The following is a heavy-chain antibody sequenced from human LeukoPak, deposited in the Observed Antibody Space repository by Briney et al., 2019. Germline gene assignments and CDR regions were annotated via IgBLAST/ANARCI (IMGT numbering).Heavy chain of an antibody. CDR1: GGSFSGYY. Sequence: SETLSLTCAVYGGSFSGYYWSWIRQPPGKGLEWIGEINHSGSTNYNPSLKSRVTISVDTSRNQFSLKLSSVTAADTAVYYAVLRYFDWFDPWGQGTLVTVSS. V-gene: IGHV4-34*01. D-gene: IGHD3-9*01. CDR3: VLRYFDWFDP. CDR2: INHSGST. J-gene: IGHJ5*02.